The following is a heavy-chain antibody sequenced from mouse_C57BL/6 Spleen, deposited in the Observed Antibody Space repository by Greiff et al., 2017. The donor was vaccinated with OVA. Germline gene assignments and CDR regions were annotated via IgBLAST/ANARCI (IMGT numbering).Heavy chain of an antibody. J-gene: IGHJ4*01. Sequence: VQRVESGAELVRPGPSVSVSCTASGFAFTNYLIAWVQQRPGQGLEWIGVIYPGGGGTNDNEKDKGKATLTASKSTSTAYMQFSSLTSEDSAVYSCARGGDYYESLYYYAMDYWGQGTTVTVSS. V-gene: IGHV1-54*01. CDR1: GFAFTNYL. CDR3: ARGGDYYESLYYYAMDY. CDR2: IYPGGGGT. D-gene: IGHD1-1*01.